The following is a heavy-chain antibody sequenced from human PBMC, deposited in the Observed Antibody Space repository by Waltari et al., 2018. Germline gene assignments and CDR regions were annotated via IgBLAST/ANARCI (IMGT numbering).Heavy chain of an antibody. D-gene: IGHD2-2*01. Sequence: QVQLQQWGAGLLKPSETLSLTCAVYGGSFSGYYWSWIRMTPGKGLEWIGEINHSGSTNYNPSLKSRVTISVDTSKNQFSLKLSSVTAADTAVYYCARASYCSSTSCYAYTYWGQGTLVTVSS. CDR2: INHSGST. CDR3: ARASYCSSTSCYAYTY. V-gene: IGHV4-34*01. CDR1: GGSFSGYY. J-gene: IGHJ4*02.